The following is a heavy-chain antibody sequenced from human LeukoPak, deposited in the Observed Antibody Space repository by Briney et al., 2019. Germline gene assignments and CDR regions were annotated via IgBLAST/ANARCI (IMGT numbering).Heavy chain of an antibody. Sequence: GGSLRLSCAASGFTFSSYAMHWVRQAPGKGLEWVAVISYDGSNQYYADSVEGRFTISRDNSKNTLYLQMISLRAEDTAVYYCARARGDSTFRTFDIWGQGTMVTVSS. V-gene: IGHV3-30*04. CDR3: ARARGDSTFRTFDI. J-gene: IGHJ3*02. D-gene: IGHD2-21*02. CDR2: ISYDGSNQ. CDR1: GFTFSSYA.